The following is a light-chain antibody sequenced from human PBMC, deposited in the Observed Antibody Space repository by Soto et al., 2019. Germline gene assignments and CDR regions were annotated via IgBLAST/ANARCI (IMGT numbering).Light chain of an antibody. CDR2: DVR. CDR3: CSYAGSFSVI. CDR1: SSDIGGYSF. J-gene: IGLJ2*01. V-gene: IGLV2-11*01. Sequence: QSALTQPPSVSGSPGQSVTISCSGASSDIGGYSFVSWYQQYPGNIPKLIIYDVRNRPSGVPDRFSGSKSGNTASLTISGLRAEDEADYFCCSYAGSFSVIFGGGTKVTVL.